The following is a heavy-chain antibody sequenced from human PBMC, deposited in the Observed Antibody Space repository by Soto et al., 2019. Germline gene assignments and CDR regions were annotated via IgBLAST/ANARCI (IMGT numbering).Heavy chain of an antibody. V-gene: IGHV4-34*01. CDR2: INHSGST. Sequence: PSETLSLTCAVYGGSFSGYYWSWIRQPPGKGLEWIGEINHSGSTNYNPSLKSRVTISVDTSKNQFSLKLSSATAADTAVYYCARRSYHSSGSYYRGVYYFDYWGQGTLVTVSS. CDR1: GGSFSGYY. J-gene: IGHJ4*02. CDR3: ARRSYHSSGSYYRGVYYFDY. D-gene: IGHD3-10*01.